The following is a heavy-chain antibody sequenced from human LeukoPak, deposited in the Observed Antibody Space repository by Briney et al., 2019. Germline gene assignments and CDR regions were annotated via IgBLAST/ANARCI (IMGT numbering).Heavy chain of an antibody. CDR2: IYYSGST. V-gene: IGHV4-39*01. J-gene: IGHJ4*02. CDR1: GGSISSRSYY. CDR3: ARSYGGYFDY. D-gene: IGHD4-23*01. Sequence: PSETLSLTCTVSGGSISSRSYYWGWIRQPPGKGLEWIGSIYYSGSTYYNPSLKSRVTISVDTSKNQFSLKLSSVTAADTAVYYCARSYGGYFDYWGQGTLVTVSS.